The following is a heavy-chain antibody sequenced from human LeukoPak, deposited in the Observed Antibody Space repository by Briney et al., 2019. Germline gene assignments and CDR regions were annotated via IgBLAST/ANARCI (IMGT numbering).Heavy chain of an antibody. V-gene: IGHV3-23*01. CDR3: AREMATI. CDR1: GFTFTLYV. Sequence: GGSLRLSCAASGFTFTLYVMSWVRLAPGKGLEWVSSITGSGGSTYYADSVKGRFTISRDNSKNTLYLQLSSLRAEDTAVYYCAREMATIRGQGTLVTVSS. J-gene: IGHJ4*02. CDR2: ITGSGGST. D-gene: IGHD5-24*01.